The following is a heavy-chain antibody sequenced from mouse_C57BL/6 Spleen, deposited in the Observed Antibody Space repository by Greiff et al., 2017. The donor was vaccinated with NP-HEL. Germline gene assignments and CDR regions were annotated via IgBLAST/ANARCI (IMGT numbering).Heavy chain of an antibody. V-gene: IGHV5-17*01. D-gene: IGHD1-1*01. CDR2: ISSGSSIL. CDR1: GFTFSAYG. J-gene: IGHJ1*03. Sequence: EVKVVESGGGLVKPGGSLKLSCAASGFTFSAYGMHWVRQAPEKGLEWVAYISSGSSILYYADTVQGRFTISRDNAKNTLFLQMTSLRSEDTAMYYCARRSYGSSYFDVWGTGTTVTVSS. CDR3: ARRSYGSSYFDV.